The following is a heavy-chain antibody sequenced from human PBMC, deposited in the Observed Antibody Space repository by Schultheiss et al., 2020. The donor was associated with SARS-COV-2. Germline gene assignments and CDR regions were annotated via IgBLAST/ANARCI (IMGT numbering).Heavy chain of an antibody. CDR3: TRMRGQGVFFDS. CDR1: GFSLNSNGGA. Sequence: SGPTLVKPTQTLTLTCSFSGFSLNSNGGAVGWIRQPPGRALEWLALVYWDDDKRYRPSLKTRLTIAKDTSKSQVVLTMTNMDPADTARYYCTRMRGQGVFFDSWGQGTLVTVSS. J-gene: IGHJ4*02. D-gene: IGHD3-10*01. V-gene: IGHV2-5*02. CDR2: VYWDDDK.